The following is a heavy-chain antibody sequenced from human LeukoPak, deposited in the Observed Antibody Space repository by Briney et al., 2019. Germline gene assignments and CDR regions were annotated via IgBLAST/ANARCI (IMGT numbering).Heavy chain of an antibody. CDR3: ARFSSAGEDY. D-gene: IGHD2-15*01. CDR1: GFRFSDYW. CDR2: ISTDGTST. V-gene: IGHV3-74*01. Sequence: GGSLRLSRAASGFRFSDYWMFWVRQAPGKGPVWVSHISTDGTSTTYADSVKGRFTISRDNAKNTMYLHMNSLRVEDTAVYYCARFSSAGEDYWGQGTLVTVSS. J-gene: IGHJ4*02.